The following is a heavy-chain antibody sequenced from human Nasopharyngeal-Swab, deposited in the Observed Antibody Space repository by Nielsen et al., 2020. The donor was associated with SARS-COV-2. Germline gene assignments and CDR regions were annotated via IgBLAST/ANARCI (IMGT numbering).Heavy chain of an antibody. CDR3: ARDRTDYDILTGWSYYGMDV. Sequence: WIRQPPGKGLEWIGEINHSGSTYYNPSLKSRVTISVDTSKNQFSLKLSSVTAADTAVYYCARDRTDYDILTGWSYYGMDVWGQGTTVTVS. CDR2: INHSGST. D-gene: IGHD3-9*01. J-gene: IGHJ6*02. V-gene: IGHV4-34*09.